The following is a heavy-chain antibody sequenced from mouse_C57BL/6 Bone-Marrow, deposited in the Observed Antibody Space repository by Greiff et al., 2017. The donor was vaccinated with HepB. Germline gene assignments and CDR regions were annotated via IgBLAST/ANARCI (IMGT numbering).Heavy chain of an antibody. Sequence: QVQLQQSGPGLVQPSQSLSITCTVSGFSLTSYGVHWVRQSPGKGLEWLGEIWSGGSTDYNAAFISRLSISKDNTKSKVFFKMNSLQADDTAIYYCASIYLDYWGQGTTLTVSS. J-gene: IGHJ2*01. CDR3: ASIYLDY. V-gene: IGHV2-2*01. CDR1: GFSLTSYG. CDR2: IWSGGST.